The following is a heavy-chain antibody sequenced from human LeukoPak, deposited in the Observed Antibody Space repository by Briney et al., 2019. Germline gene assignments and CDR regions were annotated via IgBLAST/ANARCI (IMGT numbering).Heavy chain of an antibody. CDR2: VNPNSGGT. V-gene: IGHV1-2*02. CDR1: GYTFTGYY. CDR3: ARDRVLGYQLLSGYFDY. J-gene: IGHJ4*02. D-gene: IGHD2-2*01. Sequence: GASVKVSCKASGYTFTGYYMHWVRQAPGQGLEWMGWVNPNSGGTNYAQKFQGRVTMTRDTSISTAYMELSRLRSDDTAVYYCARDRVLGYQLLSGYFDYWGQGTLVTVSS.